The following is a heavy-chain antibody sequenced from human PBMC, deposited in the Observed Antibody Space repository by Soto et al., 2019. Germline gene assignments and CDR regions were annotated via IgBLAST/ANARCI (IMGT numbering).Heavy chain of an antibody. Sequence: GGSLRLSCAASGFTFSAYPMSWVRQIPGMGLEWVSAITSRGDKTYYADSVKGRLTISRDNSKNTLLLQVNSMGAGDTAVYYCAKGCYTTDSSHSCPDSWGRGIQVTVSS. CDR2: ITSRGDKT. CDR1: GFTFSAYP. D-gene: IGHD4-4*01. V-gene: IGHV3-23*01. J-gene: IGHJ5*01. CDR3: AKGCYTTDSSHSCPDS.